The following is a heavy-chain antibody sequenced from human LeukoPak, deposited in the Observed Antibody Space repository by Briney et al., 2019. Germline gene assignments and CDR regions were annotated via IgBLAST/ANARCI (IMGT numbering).Heavy chain of an antibody. CDR1: GGTFNNYA. Sequence: SVKVSCKASGGTFNNYAISWVRQAPGQGLEWMGGINPIFGTATYAQKFQGRVTITADESTSTAYMDLSSLRSEDTAVYYCARDNSVGDYAWWFDPWGQGTLVTVSS. D-gene: IGHD1-26*01. J-gene: IGHJ5*02. CDR3: ARDNSVGDYAWWFDP. CDR2: INPIFGTA. V-gene: IGHV1-69*13.